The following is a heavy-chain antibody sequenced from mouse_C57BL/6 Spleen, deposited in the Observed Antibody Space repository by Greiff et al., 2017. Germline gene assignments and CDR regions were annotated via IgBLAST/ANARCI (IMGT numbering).Heavy chain of an antibody. CDR1: GYAFSSSW. V-gene: IGHV1-82*01. Sequence: VQLVESGPELVKPGASVKISCKASGYAFSSSWMNWVKQRPGKGLEWIGRIYPGDGDTNYNGKFKGKATLTADKSSSTAYMQLSSLTSEDSAVYFCARSPYYYGSSLWYFDVWGTGTTVTVSS. CDR3: ARSPYYYGSSLWYFDV. CDR2: IYPGDGDT. D-gene: IGHD1-1*01. J-gene: IGHJ1*03.